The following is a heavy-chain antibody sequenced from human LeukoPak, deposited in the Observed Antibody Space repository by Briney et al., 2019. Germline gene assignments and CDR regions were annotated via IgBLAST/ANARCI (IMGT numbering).Heavy chain of an antibody. Sequence: GGSLRLSCAASGFTVSNNYMSWVRQAPGKGLEWVSVIYSGGSTYYAESVKGRFTISRDNSKNTLYLQMNSLRAEDTAMYYCARDHIVVGHDAFDIWGQGTMVTVSS. CDR1: GFTVSNNY. J-gene: IGHJ3*02. D-gene: IGHD2-21*01. CDR3: ARDHIVVGHDAFDI. CDR2: IYSGGST. V-gene: IGHV3-66*01.